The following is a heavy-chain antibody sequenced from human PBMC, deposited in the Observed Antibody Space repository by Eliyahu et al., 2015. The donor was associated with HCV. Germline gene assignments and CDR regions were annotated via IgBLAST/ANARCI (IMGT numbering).Heavy chain of an antibody. CDR1: GFTXXNYW. J-gene: IGHJ4*02. CDR3: ARGALITIFGVVFHEGFDY. D-gene: IGHD3-3*01. CDR2: IXSDGSST. Sequence: EVQLVESGGGLVQPGGSLRLSCAASGFTXXNYWMQWVRQVPGKGLVWVSRIXSDGSSTSYADSVKSRFTISRDNAKNTLYLQMNSLRAEDTAVYYCARGALITIFGVVFHEGFDYWGQGTLVTVSS. V-gene: IGHV3-74*01.